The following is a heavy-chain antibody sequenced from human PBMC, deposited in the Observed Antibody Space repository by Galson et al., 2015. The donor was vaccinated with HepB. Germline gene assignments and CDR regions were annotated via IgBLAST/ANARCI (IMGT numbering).Heavy chain of an antibody. V-gene: IGHV3-23*01. CDR3: ANFEARWGGAGFLDY. CDR1: GFTFSSYA. Sequence: SLRLSCAASGFTFSSYAMSWVRQAPGKGLEWVSAISGSGGSTYYADSVKGRFTNSRDNSKNTLYLQMNTLRAEDTAVYYCANFEARWGGAGFLDYWGQGTLVTVSS. CDR2: ISGSGGST. J-gene: IGHJ4*02. D-gene: IGHD3-16*01.